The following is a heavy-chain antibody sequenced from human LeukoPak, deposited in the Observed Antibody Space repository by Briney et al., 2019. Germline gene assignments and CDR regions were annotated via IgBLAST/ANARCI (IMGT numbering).Heavy chain of an antibody. V-gene: IGHV1-69*05. CDR1: GGTFSSYA. J-gene: IGHJ4*02. Sequence: SVKVSCKASGGTFSSYAISWVRQAPGQGLEWMGRIIPIFGTANYAQKFQGRVTITTDESTSTAYMELSSLRSEDTAVYYCARGGILAGTFRIDYWGQGTLVTVSS. CDR3: ARGGILAGTFRIDY. CDR2: IIPIFGTA. D-gene: IGHD6-19*01.